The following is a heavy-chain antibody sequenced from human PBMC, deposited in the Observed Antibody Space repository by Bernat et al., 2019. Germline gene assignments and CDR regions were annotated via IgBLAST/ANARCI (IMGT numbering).Heavy chain of an antibody. CDR3: AREDDGGAFDI. V-gene: IGHV3-30-3*01. D-gene: IGHD1-1*01. J-gene: IGHJ3*02. CDR1: GFTFSSYA. CDR2: ISYDGSNK. Sequence: QVQLVESGGGVVQPGRSLRLSCAASGFTFSSYAMHWVRQAPGKGLEWVAVISYDGSNKYYADSVKGRLTISRDNSKNTLYLQMNSLRAEDTAVYYCAREDDGGAFDIWGQGTMVTVSS.